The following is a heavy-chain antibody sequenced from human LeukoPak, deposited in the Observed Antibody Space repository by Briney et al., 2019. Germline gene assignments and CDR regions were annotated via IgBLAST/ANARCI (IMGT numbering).Heavy chain of an antibody. V-gene: IGHV4-34*01. J-gene: IGHJ4*02. Sequence: SETLSLTCAVYGGSFSGYYWSWIRQPPGKGLEWIGEINHSGSTNYNPSLKSRVTISVDTSKNQFSLKLSSVTAADTAVYYCARALVQWLANMPFDYWGQGTPVTVSS. D-gene: IGHD6-19*01. CDR2: INHSGST. CDR3: ARALVQWLANMPFDY. CDR1: GGSFSGYY.